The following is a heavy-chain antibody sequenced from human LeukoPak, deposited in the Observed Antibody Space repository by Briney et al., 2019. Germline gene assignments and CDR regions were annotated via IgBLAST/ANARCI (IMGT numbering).Heavy chain of an antibody. J-gene: IGHJ5*02. Sequence: GGSLRLSCAASGFTFSSYWMSWVRQAPGKGLEWVANIKKDGSEKYYVDSVKGRFAISRDNAKTSLYLQMNSLRAEDAAVYYCARPLKYYYGSETYFWFDPWGQGTLVTVSS. CDR1: GFTFSSYW. D-gene: IGHD3-10*01. CDR2: IKKDGSEK. V-gene: IGHV3-7*01. CDR3: ARPLKYYYGSETYFWFDP.